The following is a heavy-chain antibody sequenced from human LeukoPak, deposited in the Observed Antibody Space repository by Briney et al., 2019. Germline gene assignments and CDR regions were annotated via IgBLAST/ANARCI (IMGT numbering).Heavy chain of an antibody. CDR3: ARDGEIAVAGYHDAFDI. V-gene: IGHV1-69*05. Sequence: SEKVSCKASGGTFSSYAISWVRQAPGQGLEWMGRIIPIFGTANYAQKFQGRVTITTDESTSTAYMELSSLRSEDTAVYYCARDGEIAVAGYHDAFDIWGQGTMVTVSS. J-gene: IGHJ3*02. CDR2: IIPIFGTA. CDR1: GGTFSSYA. D-gene: IGHD6-19*01.